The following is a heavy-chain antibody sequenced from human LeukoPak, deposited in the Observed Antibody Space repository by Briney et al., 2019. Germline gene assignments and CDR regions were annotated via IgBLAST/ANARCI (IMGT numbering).Heavy chain of an antibody. V-gene: IGHV1-3*01. CDR1: GYTFTSYA. CDR2: INAGNGNT. J-gene: IGHJ6*03. D-gene: IGHD3-10*01. Sequence: ASVKVSCKASGYTFTSYAMHWVRQAPGQRLEWMGWINAGNGNTKYSQKFQGRVTITRDTSASTAYMELSSLRSEDTAVYYCASGSGYYYYMDVWGKGTTVTVSS. CDR3: ASGSGYYYYMDV.